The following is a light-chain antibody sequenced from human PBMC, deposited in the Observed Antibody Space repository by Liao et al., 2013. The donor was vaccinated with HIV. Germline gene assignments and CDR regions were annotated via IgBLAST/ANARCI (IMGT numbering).Light chain of an antibody. CDR2: YDT. J-gene: IGLJ3*02. Sequence: SYVLTQPPSVSVAPGKTATITCGGNNIGGKSVHWYQQKPGQAPVLVIYYDTDRPSGIPERFSGSNSGNTATLTISRVEAGDEADYYCQVWDSSSDHRVFGGGTKLTVL. CDR1: NIGGKS. CDR3: QVWDSSSDHRV. V-gene: IGLV3-21*01.